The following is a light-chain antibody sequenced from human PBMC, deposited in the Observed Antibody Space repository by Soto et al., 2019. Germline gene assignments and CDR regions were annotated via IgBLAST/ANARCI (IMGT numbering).Light chain of an antibody. CDR2: SAS. J-gene: IGKJ4*01. V-gene: IGKV1-27*01. CDR1: QYIGNY. Sequence: DIPMTQSPSSLSASVGDRVTITCRASQYIGNYLSWYQQKPGKVPKLLIYSASNLQSGVPSRFSGSGSGTDFTLTISSLQPEDVATYYCQKHNGAPLTFGGGTKVEIK. CDR3: QKHNGAPLT.